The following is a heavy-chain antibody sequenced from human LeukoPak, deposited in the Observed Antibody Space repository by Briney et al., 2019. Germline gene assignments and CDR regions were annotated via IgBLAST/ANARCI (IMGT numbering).Heavy chain of an antibody. J-gene: IGHJ3*02. CDR1: GYTFTGYY. CDR2: ISPNSGGT. V-gene: IGHV1-2*02. CDR3: ARDRIRYFDWLFEAFDI. Sequence: ASVKVSCKASGYTFTGYYMHWVRQAPGQGLEWMGWISPNSGGTNYAQKFQGRVTMTRDTSISTAYMELSRLRSDDTAVYYCARDRIRYFDWLFEAFDIWGQGTMVTVSS. D-gene: IGHD3-9*01.